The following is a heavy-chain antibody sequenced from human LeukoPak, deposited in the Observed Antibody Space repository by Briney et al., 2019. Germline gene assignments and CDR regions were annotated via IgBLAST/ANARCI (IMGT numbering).Heavy chain of an antibody. Sequence: PGGSLRLSCAASGFTLSTYSMNWVRQAPGKGLEWVSYISSGSRYIYYADSLKGRFTISRDDAENSLYLQMNNLGADDTAVYYCARARLIDYWGQGALVTVSS. V-gene: IGHV3-21*01. CDR2: ISSGSRYI. D-gene: IGHD6-6*01. J-gene: IGHJ4*02. CDR1: GFTLSTYS. CDR3: ARARLIDY.